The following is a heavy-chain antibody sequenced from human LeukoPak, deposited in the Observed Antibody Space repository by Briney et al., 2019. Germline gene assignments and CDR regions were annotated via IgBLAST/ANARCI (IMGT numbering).Heavy chain of an antibody. Sequence: AASVKVSCKASGYTFTSYGISWVRQAPGQGLEWMGGIIPIFGTANYAQKFQGRVTITADQSTSTAYMELSSLRSEDTAVYYCARSTVGGITLAYWGQGTLVTVSS. CDR3: ARSTVGGITLAY. J-gene: IGHJ4*02. V-gene: IGHV1-69*13. D-gene: IGHD1-26*01. CDR1: GYTFTSYG. CDR2: IIPIFGTA.